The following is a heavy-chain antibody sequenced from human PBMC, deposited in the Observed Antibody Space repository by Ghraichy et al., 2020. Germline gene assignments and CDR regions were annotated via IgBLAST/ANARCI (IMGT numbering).Heavy chain of an antibody. D-gene: IGHD3-10*01. CDR3: ARRFGRVTSAFDI. CDR1: GGSISSYY. V-gene: IGHV4-59*08. Sequence: SETLSLTCTVSGGSISSYYWSWIRQPPGKGLEWIGYIYYSGSTNYNPSLKSRVTISVDTSKNQFSLKLSSVTAADTAVYYCARRFGRVTSAFDIWGQGTMVTVSS. CDR2: IYYSGST. J-gene: IGHJ3*02.